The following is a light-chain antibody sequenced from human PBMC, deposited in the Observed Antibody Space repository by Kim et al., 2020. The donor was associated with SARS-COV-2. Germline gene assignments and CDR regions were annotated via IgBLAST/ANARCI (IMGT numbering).Light chain of an antibody. CDR3: LAWDGSTDVV. Sequence: SYELTQPPSVSVSPGQTASITCSGDKLGDKYACWYQQKPGQSPVLVIYQDSKRPSGIPERFSGSNSGNTATLTISGTQAMDEADYYCLAWDGSTDVVFGG. CDR2: QDS. CDR1: KLGDKY. J-gene: IGLJ2*01. V-gene: IGLV3-1*01.